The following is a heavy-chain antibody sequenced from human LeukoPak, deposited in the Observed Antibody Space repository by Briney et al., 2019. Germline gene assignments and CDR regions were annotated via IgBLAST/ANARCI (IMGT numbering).Heavy chain of an antibody. CDR3: AREVGGASHFDY. CDR1: GGSISSSSYY. Sequence: SETLSLTCTVSGGSISSSSYYWGWIRQPPGKGLEWIGSIYYSGSTYYNPSLKSRVTISVDTSKNQFSLKLSSVTAADTAAYYCAREVGGASHFDYWGQGTLVTVSS. J-gene: IGHJ4*02. V-gene: IGHV4-39*07. D-gene: IGHD3-16*01. CDR2: IYYSGST.